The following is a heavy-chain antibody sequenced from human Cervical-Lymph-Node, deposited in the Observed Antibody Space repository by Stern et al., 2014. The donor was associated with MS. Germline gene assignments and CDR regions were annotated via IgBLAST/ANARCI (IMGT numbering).Heavy chain of an antibody. D-gene: IGHD3-22*01. CDR3: ASFRYTISDSSLSY. J-gene: IGHJ4*02. CDR1: GFTFSSYS. CDR2: ISSSSSYI. V-gene: IGHV3-21*01. Sequence: EVQLEESGGGLVKPGGSLRLSCAASGFTFSSYSMNWVRQAPGTGLEWVSSISSSSSYIYYADSVKGRFTISRDNAKNSLYLQMNSLRAEDTAVYYCASFRYTISDSSLSYWGQGTLVTVSS.